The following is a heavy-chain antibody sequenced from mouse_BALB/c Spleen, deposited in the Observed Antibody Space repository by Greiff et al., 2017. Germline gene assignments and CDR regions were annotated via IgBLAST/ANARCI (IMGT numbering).Heavy chain of an antibody. Sequence: EVQRVESGPGLVKPSQSLSLTCTVTGYSITSDYAWNWIRQFPGNKLEWMGYISYSGSTSYNPSLKSRISITRDTSKNQFFLQLNSVTTEDTATYYCAKSPITTVVAPSFDYWGQGTTLTVSS. CDR2: ISYSGST. J-gene: IGHJ2*01. V-gene: IGHV3-2*02. D-gene: IGHD1-1*01. CDR1: GYSITSDYA. CDR3: AKSPITTVVAPSFDY.